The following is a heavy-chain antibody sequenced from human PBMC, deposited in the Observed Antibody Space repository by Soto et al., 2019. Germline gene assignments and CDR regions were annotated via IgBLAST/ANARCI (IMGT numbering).Heavy chain of an antibody. J-gene: IGHJ4*02. CDR2: INAGNGNT. V-gene: IGHV1-3*01. Sequence: ASVKVSFKASGYTFTSYAMHWVRQAPGQRLEWMGWINAGNGNTKYSQKFQGRVTITRDTSASTAYMELSSLRSEDTAVYYCARDPGRYSSSWYDYWGQGTLVTVSS. CDR1: GYTFTSYA. D-gene: IGHD6-13*01. CDR3: ARDPGRYSSSWYDY.